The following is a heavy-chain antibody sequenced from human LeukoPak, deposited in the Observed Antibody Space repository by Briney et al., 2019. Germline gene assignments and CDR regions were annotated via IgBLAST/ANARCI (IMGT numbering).Heavy chain of an antibody. CDR1: GYTFTSYD. CDR3: ARGPSVSAWLQLIQYYYYGMDV. Sequence: GASVKVSCKASGYTFTSYDINWVRQATGQGLEWMGWMNPNSGNTGYAQKFQGRVTMTRNTSISTAYMELSSLRSEDTAVYYCARGPSVSAWLQLIQYYYYGMDVWGQGTTVTVSS. J-gene: IGHJ6*02. D-gene: IGHD5-24*01. CDR2: MNPNSGNT. V-gene: IGHV1-8*01.